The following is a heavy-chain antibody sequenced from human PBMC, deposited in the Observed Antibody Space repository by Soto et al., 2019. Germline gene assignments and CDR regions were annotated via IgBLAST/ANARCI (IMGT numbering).Heavy chain of an antibody. V-gene: IGHV1-18*04. CDR3: ARDRTLSSRWFPQYYYYGMDV. Sequence: SCKASGYTFTSYGISWVRQAPGQGLEWMGWISAYNGNTNYAQKLQGRVTMTTDTSTSTAYMELRSLRSDDTAVYYCARDRTLSSRWFPQYYYYGMDVWGQGTTVTVSS. J-gene: IGHJ6*02. CDR2: ISAYNGNT. CDR1: GYTFTSYG. D-gene: IGHD6-13*01.